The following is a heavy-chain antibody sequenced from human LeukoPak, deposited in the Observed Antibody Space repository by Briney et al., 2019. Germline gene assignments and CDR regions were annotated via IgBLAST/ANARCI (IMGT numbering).Heavy chain of an antibody. CDR1: GFTFSSYS. Sequence: GGSLRLSCAASGFTFSSYSMNWVRQAPGKGLEWVSSISSSSSYIYYADSVKGRFTISRDNAKNSLYLQMNSLRAKDTAVYYCARAIVKYGDCFDYWGQGTLVTVSS. V-gene: IGHV3-21*01. CDR2: ISSSSSYI. CDR3: ARAIVKYGDCFDY. D-gene: IGHD2-21*01. J-gene: IGHJ4*02.